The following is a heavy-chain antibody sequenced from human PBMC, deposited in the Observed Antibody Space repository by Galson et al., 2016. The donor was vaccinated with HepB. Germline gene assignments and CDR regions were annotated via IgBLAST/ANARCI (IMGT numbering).Heavy chain of an antibody. D-gene: IGHD2-2*01. V-gene: IGHV3-7*01. CDR2: LNQDGSEK. J-gene: IGHJ6*02. Sequence: SLRLSCAASGFSFNLYYMSWVRQVPGKGLEWVANLNQDGSEKFYMDSVRGRFTISRDNAKNSLYLQMNSLRAEDTAVYYCASFGCTTCYNFYYYGMDVWGQGTTVTVSS. CDR1: GFSFNLYY. CDR3: ASFGCTTCYNFYYYGMDV.